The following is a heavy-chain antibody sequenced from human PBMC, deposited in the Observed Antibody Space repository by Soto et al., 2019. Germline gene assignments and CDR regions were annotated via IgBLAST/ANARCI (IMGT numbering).Heavy chain of an antibody. CDR3: ATGAFSAFGI. D-gene: IGHD3-16*01. V-gene: IGHV6-1*01. Sequence: HTLSLTCAISGDSVSSNSAAWNWIRQSPSRGLEWLGRTYYSSQRYNDYAVSVKSRITINPVPSKNHFSLQLNPVTPVIPALYYFATGAFSAFGIWGQGTRGT. J-gene: IGHJ3*02. CDR2: TYYSSQRYN. CDR1: GDSVSSNSAA.